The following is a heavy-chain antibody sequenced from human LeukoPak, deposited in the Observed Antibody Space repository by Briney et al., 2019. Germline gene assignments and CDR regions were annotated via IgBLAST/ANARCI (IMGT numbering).Heavy chain of an antibody. J-gene: IGHJ6*02. CDR3: AIRDYYYYGMDV. V-gene: IGHV4-34*01. CDR2: INHSGST. CDR1: GGSFSGYY. Sequence: SETLSLTCAVYGGSFSGYYWSWIRQPPGKGLEWIGGINHSGSTNYNPSLKSRVTISVDTSKNQFSLKLSSVTAADTAVYYCAIRDYYYYGMDVWGQGTTVTVSS.